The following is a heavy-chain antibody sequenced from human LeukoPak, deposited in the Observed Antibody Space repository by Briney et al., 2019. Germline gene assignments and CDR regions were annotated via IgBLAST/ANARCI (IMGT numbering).Heavy chain of an antibody. J-gene: IGHJ3*02. CDR1: GFTFSSYA. CDR3: ARDRGYYYDSSGHAFDI. Sequence: GGSLRLSCAASGFTFSSYAMHWVRQAPGKGLEWVAVISYDGSNKYYADSVKGRFTISRDNSKNTLYLQMNSLRAEDTAVYYCARDRGYYYDSSGHAFDIWGQGTMVTVSS. CDR2: ISYDGSNK. D-gene: IGHD3-22*01. V-gene: IGHV3-30-3*01.